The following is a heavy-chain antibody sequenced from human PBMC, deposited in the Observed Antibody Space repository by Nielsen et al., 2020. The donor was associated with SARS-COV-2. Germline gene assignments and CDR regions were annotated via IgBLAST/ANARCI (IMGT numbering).Heavy chain of an antibody. J-gene: IGHJ4*02. CDR2: ISGSGNTI. Sequence: GGSLRLSCAASGFDFSDYYMSWIRQAPGKGLEWVSYISGSGNTIFYKDSLKGRFTISRDNANNSLYLQMNSLRAEDTAVYYCARAPVYCSGGRCYVHYFDYWGQGTLVTVSS. CDR1: GFDFSDYY. V-gene: IGHV3-11*01. D-gene: IGHD2-15*01. CDR3: ARAPVYCSGGRCYVHYFDY.